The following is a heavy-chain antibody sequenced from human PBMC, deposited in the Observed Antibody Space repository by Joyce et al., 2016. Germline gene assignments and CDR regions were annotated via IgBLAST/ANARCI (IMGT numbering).Heavy chain of an antibody. CDR1: GGSISTRGYN. CDR3: ATQGRGFSPGGDH. Sequence: QLQLQESGPGLVKPSETLSLTCTVSGGSISTRGYNWGWIRQPPGKGPEWVASIYYDGTTFHNPSLKSRVTIDVDTSKDQFSLKLSSVTAADTAVYYCATQGRGFSPGGDHWGQGTLVAVSS. V-gene: IGHV4-39*01. CDR2: IYYDGTT. D-gene: IGHD3-10*01. J-gene: IGHJ4*02.